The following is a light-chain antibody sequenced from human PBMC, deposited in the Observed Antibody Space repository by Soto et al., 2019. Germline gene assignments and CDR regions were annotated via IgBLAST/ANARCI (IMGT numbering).Light chain of an antibody. V-gene: IGKV1-5*03. J-gene: IGKJ2*01. CDR1: KSISSW. Sequence: DIQMTQSPSTLSASVGDRVTITCRARKSISSWLAWYQQKPGKAPQLLLYKASSLESGVPSRFSGSGSGTEFTLTISSLQPDDFATYYCEQYNSYSQYTFGQGTKLEIK. CDR2: KAS. CDR3: EQYNSYSQYT.